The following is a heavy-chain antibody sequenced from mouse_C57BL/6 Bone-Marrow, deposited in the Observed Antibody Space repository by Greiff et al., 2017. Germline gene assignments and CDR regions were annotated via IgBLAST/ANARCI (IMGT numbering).Heavy chain of an antibody. V-gene: IGHV1-64*01. Sequence: QVQLQQPGAELVKPGASVKLSCKASGYTFTSYWMHWVKQRPGQGLEWIGIIHPNSGSTNYNEKFKSKATLTVDKSSSTAYMQLSSLTSEDSAVYYCARAYGHYFDYWGQGTTLTVSS. CDR3: ARAYGHYFDY. CDR1: GYTFTSYW. D-gene: IGHD1-1*02. CDR2: IHPNSGST. J-gene: IGHJ2*01.